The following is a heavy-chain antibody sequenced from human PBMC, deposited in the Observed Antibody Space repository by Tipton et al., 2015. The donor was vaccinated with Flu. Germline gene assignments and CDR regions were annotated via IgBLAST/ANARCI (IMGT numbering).Heavy chain of an antibody. J-gene: IGHJ6*02. CDR3: ARIAARGYYYYGMDV. V-gene: IGHV3-30-3*01. D-gene: IGHD6-6*01. CDR1: GFTFSSYA. CDR2: ISYDGSNK. Sequence: SLRLSCAASGFTFSSYAMHWVRQAPGKGLEWVAVISYDGSNKYYADSVKGRFTISRDNSKNTLYLQMNSLRAEDTAVYYCARIAARGYYYYGMDVWGQGTTATVSS.